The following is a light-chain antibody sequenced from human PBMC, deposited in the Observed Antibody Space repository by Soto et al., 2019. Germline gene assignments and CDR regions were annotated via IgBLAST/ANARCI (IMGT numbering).Light chain of an antibody. CDR3: QQRSNWQYT. J-gene: IGKJ2*01. CDR1: QGVSSY. CDR2: DAS. V-gene: IGKV3D-11*01. Sequence: EIVLTQSPATLSLSPGERATLSCRASQGVSSYLAWYQQKPGLAPRLLIYDASNRATGIPARFSGSGPGTDFTLTISSLEPEDFAVYYCQQRSNWQYTFGQGTKLEIK.